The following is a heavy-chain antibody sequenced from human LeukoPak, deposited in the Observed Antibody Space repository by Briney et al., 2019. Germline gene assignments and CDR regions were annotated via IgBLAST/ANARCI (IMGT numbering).Heavy chain of an antibody. CDR2: INSDGSST. V-gene: IGHV3-74*01. Sequence: GGSLRLSCAASGFTFSSYWMHWVRQAPGKELVWVTRINSDGSSTSYADSVKGRFTISRDNAKNTLYLQMNSLRAEDTAVYYCARALYYDSSGYYFDYWGQGTLVTVSS. J-gene: IGHJ4*02. CDR3: ARALYYDSSGYYFDY. CDR1: GFTFSSYW. D-gene: IGHD3-22*01.